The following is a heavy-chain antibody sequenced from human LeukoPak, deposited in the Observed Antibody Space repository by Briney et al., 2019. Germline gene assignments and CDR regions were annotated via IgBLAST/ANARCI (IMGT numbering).Heavy chain of an antibody. CDR2: IYYSGST. Sequence: SETLSLTCTVSGGSISSSSYYWGWIRQPPGKGLEWIGSIYYSGSTYYNPSLKSRVTISVDTSKNQFSLKLSSVTAADTAVYYCARGRVRGVGGEMIFYYYYMDVWGKGTTVTVSS. V-gene: IGHV4-39*07. CDR3: ARGRVRGVGGEMIFYYYYMDV. CDR1: GGSISSSSYY. J-gene: IGHJ6*03. D-gene: IGHD3-10*01.